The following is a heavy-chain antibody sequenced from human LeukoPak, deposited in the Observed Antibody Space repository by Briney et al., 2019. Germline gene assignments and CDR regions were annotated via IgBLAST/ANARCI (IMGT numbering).Heavy chain of an antibody. CDR2: INHSGST. J-gene: IGHJ5*02. Sequence: SEALSLTCAVYGGSFSGYYWSWIRQPPGKGLEWIGEINHSGSTNYNPPLKSRVTISVDTSKNQFSLKLSSVTAADTAVYYCARGRASSGSSGSFDPWGQGTLVTVSS. CDR1: GGSFSGYY. V-gene: IGHV4-34*01. D-gene: IGHD1-26*01. CDR3: ARGRASSGSSGSFDP.